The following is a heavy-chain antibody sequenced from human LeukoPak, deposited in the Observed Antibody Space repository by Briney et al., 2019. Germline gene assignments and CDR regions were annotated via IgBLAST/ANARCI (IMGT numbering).Heavy chain of an antibody. J-gene: IGHJ5*02. V-gene: IGHV4-39*01. D-gene: IGHD6-13*01. Sequence: SETLSLTCKVSGGSIRSSSYYWGWIRQPPRKGLEWIGSIYYSGNTYYNPSLKSRVTISVDTSKNQFSLKLSSVTAAETAIYYCARLAAAGAVHWFDPWGQGTLVTVSS. CDR1: GGSIRSSSYY. CDR2: IYYSGNT. CDR3: ARLAAAGAVHWFDP.